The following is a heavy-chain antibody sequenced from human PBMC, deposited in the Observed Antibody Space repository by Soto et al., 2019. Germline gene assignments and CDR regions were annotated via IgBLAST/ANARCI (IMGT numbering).Heavy chain of an antibody. Sequence: ASVKVSCKASGGTFSSYTISWVRQAPGQGLEWMGRIIPILGIANYAQKFQGRVTITADKSTSTAYMELSSLRSEDTAVYYGASTFYGSGSYDYYGMDVWGQGTTVTVSS. J-gene: IGHJ6*02. CDR1: GGTFSSYT. CDR2: IIPILGIA. D-gene: IGHD3-10*01. V-gene: IGHV1-69*02. CDR3: ASTFYGSGSYDYYGMDV.